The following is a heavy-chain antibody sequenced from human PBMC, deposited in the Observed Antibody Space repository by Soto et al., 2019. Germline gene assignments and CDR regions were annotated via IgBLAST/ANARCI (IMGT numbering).Heavy chain of an antibody. CDR2: ISYDGSNK. CDR3: ARDGDSTGFYTWYFDL. D-gene: IGHD3-22*01. J-gene: IGHJ2*01. CDR1: GFTFSSYG. V-gene: IGHV3-30-3*01. Sequence: RLSCAASGFTFSSYGIHWVRQAPGMGLEWVALISYDGSNKYYADSVKGRFTISRDNSKNALYLQMNSLRAEDTAVYYCARDGDSTGFYTWYFDLWGRGTLVTVSS.